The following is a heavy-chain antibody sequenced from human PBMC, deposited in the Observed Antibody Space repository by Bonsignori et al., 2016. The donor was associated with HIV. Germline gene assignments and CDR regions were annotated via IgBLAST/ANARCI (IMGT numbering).Heavy chain of an antibody. J-gene: IGHJ5*02. CDR3: ATVISYSSSWWFDP. D-gene: IGHD6-13*01. CDR1: GYTLTELS. V-gene: IGHV1-24*01. CDR2: FDPEDGET. Sequence: ASVKVSCKVSGYTLTELSMHWVRQAPGKGLEWMGGFDPEDGETIYAQKFQGRVTMTEDTSTDTAYMELSSLRSEDTAVYYCATVISYSSSWWFDPWGQGTLVTVSS.